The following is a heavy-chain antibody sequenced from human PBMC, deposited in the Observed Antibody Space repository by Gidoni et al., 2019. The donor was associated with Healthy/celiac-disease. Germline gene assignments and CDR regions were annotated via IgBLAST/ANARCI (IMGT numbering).Heavy chain of an antibody. V-gene: IGHV4-59*01. D-gene: IGHD1-26*01. CDR3: ARNPSLAYWFDP. CDR2: IYYSGST. Sequence: HVQLQESGSGLVKSSATLSLTCTFSGGSISSYYWSWIRQPPGKGLGWIGYIYYSGSTNYNPSLKSRVTISVDTSKNQFSLKLSSVTAADTAVYYCARNPSLAYWFDPWGQGTLVTVSS. CDR1: GGSISSYY. J-gene: IGHJ5*02.